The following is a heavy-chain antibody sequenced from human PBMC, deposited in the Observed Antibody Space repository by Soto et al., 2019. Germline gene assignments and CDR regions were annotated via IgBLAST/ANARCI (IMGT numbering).Heavy chain of an antibody. V-gene: IGHV3-21*01. D-gene: IGHD3-22*01. CDR1: GFTFSTYS. J-gene: IGHJ6*02. CDR3: ARYDSSGYYWPYYYYGMDV. Sequence: EVPLVESGGGLVKPGGSLRLSCAASGFTFSTYSMNWVRQAPGKGLEWVSSISSSSSYIYYADSVKGRFTISRDNAXNXLXXQMNSLRAEDTAVYYCARYDSSGYYWPYYYYGMDVWGQGTTVTVSS. CDR2: ISSSSSYI.